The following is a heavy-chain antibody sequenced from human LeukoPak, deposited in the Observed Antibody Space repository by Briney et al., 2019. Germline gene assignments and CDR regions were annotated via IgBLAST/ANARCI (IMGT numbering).Heavy chain of an antibody. Sequence: SETLSLTCTVSGVSISSYYWNWIRQPPGKGLEWIGYIYYSGSTNYNPSLKSRVTISVDTSKNQFSLKLNSVTAADTAVYYCARAPNSSTWRNWFDHWGQGTLVTVSS. D-gene: IGHD6-13*01. CDR3: ARAPNSSTWRNWFDH. J-gene: IGHJ5*02. V-gene: IGHV4-59*01. CDR1: GVSISSYY. CDR2: IYYSGST.